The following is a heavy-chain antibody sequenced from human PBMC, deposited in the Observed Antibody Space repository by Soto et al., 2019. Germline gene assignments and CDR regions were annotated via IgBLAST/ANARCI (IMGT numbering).Heavy chain of an antibody. Sequence: SETLSLTCTVPGGSISSYYWSWIRQPPGKGLEWIGYIYYSGSTNYNPSLKSRVTISVDTSKNQFSLKLSSVTAADTAVYYCARSRGYSYGFVDYWGQGTLVTVS. CDR1: GGSISSYY. CDR3: ARSRGYSYGFVDY. D-gene: IGHD5-18*01. CDR2: IYYSGST. J-gene: IGHJ4*02. V-gene: IGHV4-59*01.